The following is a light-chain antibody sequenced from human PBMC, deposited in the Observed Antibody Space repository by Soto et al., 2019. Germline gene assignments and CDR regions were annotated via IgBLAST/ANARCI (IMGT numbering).Light chain of an antibody. CDR2: GAS. V-gene: IGKV3-20*01. CDR3: QQYGSSPTGYT. J-gene: IGKJ2*01. CDR1: PSVSSSY. Sequence: EIVLTQSPGTLSLSPGERATLYCRASPSVSSSYLAWYQQKPGQAPRLLIYGASSRATGIPDRFSGSGSGTDVTPTITRLEPEDFAVYYCQQYGSSPTGYTFGQGTKLEIK.